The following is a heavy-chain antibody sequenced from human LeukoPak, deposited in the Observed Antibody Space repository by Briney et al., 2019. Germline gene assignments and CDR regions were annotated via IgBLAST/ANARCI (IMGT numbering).Heavy chain of an antibody. J-gene: IGHJ4*02. CDR1: GGSISSGDYY. V-gene: IGHV4-30-4*01. D-gene: IGHD3-10*01. Sequence: SETLSLTCTVSGGSISSGDYYWSWIRQPPGKGLEWIGYIYYSGSTYYNPSLKSRVIISVDTSKNQFSLKLSSVTAADTAVYYCASITYGSRSYYVFDYWGQGTLVTVSS. CDR2: IYYSGST. CDR3: ASITYGSRSYYVFDY.